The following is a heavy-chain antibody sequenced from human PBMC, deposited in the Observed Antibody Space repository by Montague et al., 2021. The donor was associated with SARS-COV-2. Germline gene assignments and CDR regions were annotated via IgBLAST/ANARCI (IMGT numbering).Heavy chain of an antibody. D-gene: IGHD3-22*01. J-gene: IGHJ4*02. V-gene: IGHV4-34*01. CDR1: GGSFNDHY. Sequence: SETLSLTCAVYGGSFNDHYWSWIRQPPGKGLEWIGEINHGGITNYSPSLKSRVTISAGTSKNQFSLKLKSVTAADTANYYCARGHQGVAMIVVVMIGAEYYFDYWGQGSLVTVSS. CDR3: ARGHQGVAMIVVVMIGAEYYFDY. CDR2: INHGGIT.